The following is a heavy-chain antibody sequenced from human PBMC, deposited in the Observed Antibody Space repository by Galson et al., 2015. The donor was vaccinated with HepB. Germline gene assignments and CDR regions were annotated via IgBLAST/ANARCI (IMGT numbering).Heavy chain of an antibody. D-gene: IGHD6-13*01. Sequence: SLRLSCAASGFTFSSYGMHWVRQAPGKGLEWVAFIRYDGSNKYYADSVKGRFTISRDNSKNTLYLQMNSLRAEDTAVYYCAKDTDTIAAAHPGTFDYWGQGTLVTVSS. V-gene: IGHV3-30*02. J-gene: IGHJ4*02. CDR1: GFTFSSYG. CDR2: IRYDGSNK. CDR3: AKDTDTIAAAHPGTFDY.